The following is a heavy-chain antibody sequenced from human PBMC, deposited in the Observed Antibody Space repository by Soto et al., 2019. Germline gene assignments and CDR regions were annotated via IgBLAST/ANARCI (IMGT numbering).Heavy chain of an antibody. CDR2: ISGSGFKK. CDR3: AKNQGVELVPLATVDWFDP. Sequence: GGSLRLSCAASGFIFENFGMSWVRQAPGKGLEWISSISGSGFKKYYADSVKGRFTISRDNSKSTVYLELNNLSAEDTAVYHCAKNQGVELVPLATVDWFDPWGQGSVVTVSA. D-gene: IGHD1-26*01. J-gene: IGHJ5*02. CDR1: GFIFENFG. V-gene: IGHV3-23*01.